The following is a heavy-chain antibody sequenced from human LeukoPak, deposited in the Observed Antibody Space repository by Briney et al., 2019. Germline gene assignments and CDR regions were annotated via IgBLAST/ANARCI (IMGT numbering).Heavy chain of an antibody. CDR3: ARGGRRFLEWLPNDY. CDR2: MNPNSGNT. CDR1: GYTFTGYD. Sequence: ATVKVSCKASGYTFTGYDINWVRQATGQGLEWMGWMNPNSGNTGYAQKFQGRVTMTRNTSISTAYMELSSLRSEDTAVYYCARGGRRFLEWLPNDYWGQGTLVTVSS. D-gene: IGHD3-3*01. V-gene: IGHV1-8*01. J-gene: IGHJ4*02.